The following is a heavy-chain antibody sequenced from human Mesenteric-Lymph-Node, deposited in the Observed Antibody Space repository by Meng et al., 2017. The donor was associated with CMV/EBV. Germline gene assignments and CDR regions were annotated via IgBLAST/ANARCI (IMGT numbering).Heavy chain of an antibody. CDR2: INSDGSST. CDR3: ARVKYSSSSDFDY. Sequence: GGSLRLSCAASGFTFSSYWMHWVRQAPGKGLVWVSRINSDGSSTSYADSVKGRFTISISRDNSKNTLYPQMNSLRAEDTAVYYCARVKYSSSSDFDYWGQGTLVTVSS. CDR1: GFTFSSYW. D-gene: IGHD6-6*01. V-gene: IGHV3-74*01. J-gene: IGHJ4*02.